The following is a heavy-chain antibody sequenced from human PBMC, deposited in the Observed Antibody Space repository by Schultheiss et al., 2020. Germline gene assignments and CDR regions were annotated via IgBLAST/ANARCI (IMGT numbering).Heavy chain of an antibody. CDR1: GGSISSYY. CDR3: ARDQGDGADY. D-gene: IGHD3-16*01. Sequence: SETLSLTCTVSGGSISSYYWSWIRQPPGKGLEWIGYIYYSGSTNYNPSLKSRVTISVDTSKNQFSLKLSSVTAADTVVYYCARDQGDGADYWGQGTLVTVSS. J-gene: IGHJ4*02. CDR2: IYYSGST. V-gene: IGHV4-59*01.